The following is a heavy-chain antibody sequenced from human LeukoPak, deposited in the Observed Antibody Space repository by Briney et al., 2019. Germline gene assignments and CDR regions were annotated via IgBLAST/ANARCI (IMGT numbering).Heavy chain of an antibody. D-gene: IGHD6-13*01. Sequence: ASVKVPCKASGYTFTSYGISWVRQAPGQGLEWMGWISAYNGNTNYAQKLQGRVTMTTDTSTSTAYMELRSLRAEDTAVYYCARDLYSSSLDLFIGYYWGQGTLVTVSS. CDR3: ARDLYSSSLDLFIGYY. CDR1: GYTFTSYG. J-gene: IGHJ4*02. CDR2: ISAYNGNT. V-gene: IGHV1-18*01.